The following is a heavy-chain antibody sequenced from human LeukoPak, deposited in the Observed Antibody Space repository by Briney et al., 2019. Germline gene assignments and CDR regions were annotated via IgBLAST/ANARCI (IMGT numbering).Heavy chain of an antibody. CDR2: IYNSGST. J-gene: IGHJ4*02. V-gene: IGHV4-4*07. Sequence: SETLSLTCTVPGGSISSYYWNWVRQPAGKGLEWIGRIYNSGSTSYNSSLKSRVTMSVDTSKNQFSLKLSSVTAADTAVYYCARDVGGYNYGYSLDYWGQGTLVSVSS. CDR1: GGSISSYY. D-gene: IGHD5-18*01. CDR3: ARDVGGYNYGYSLDY.